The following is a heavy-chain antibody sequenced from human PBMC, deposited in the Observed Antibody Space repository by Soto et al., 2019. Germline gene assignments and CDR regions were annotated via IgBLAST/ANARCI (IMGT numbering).Heavy chain of an antibody. CDR2: IYYSGST. CDR1: GGSISSGGYY. CDR3: AREGLEMATGFDY. D-gene: IGHD5-12*01. J-gene: IGHJ4*02. V-gene: IGHV4-31*03. Sequence: QVQLQESGPGLVKPSQTLSLTCTVSGGSISSGGYYWSWIRQHQGKGLEWIGYIYYSGSTYYNPALKSRVTISVDTSKNQSSLKLSSVTAADTAVYYCAREGLEMATGFDYWGQGTLVTVSS.